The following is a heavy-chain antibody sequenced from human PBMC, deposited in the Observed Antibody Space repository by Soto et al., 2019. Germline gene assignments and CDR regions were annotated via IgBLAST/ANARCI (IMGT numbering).Heavy chain of an antibody. Sequence: PSETLSLTCTVSGGSIGSYHWSWVRQPPGKGLEWIASVYCTGTTNYNPSLGSRVTISIDAPGNRFSMEITSVTAADTAIYYCARDTVLTGMFDFWGQGTLVTVSS. J-gene: IGHJ4*02. D-gene: IGHD4-17*01. CDR2: VYCTGTT. V-gene: IGHV4-59*01. CDR3: ARDTVLTGMFDF. CDR1: GGSIGSYH.